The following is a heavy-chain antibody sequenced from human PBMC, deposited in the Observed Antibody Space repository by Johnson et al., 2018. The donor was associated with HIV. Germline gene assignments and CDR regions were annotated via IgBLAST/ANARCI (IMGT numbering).Heavy chain of an antibody. CDR3: ARDWGPDSSSWYGI. CDR2: INWNGGST. Sequence: VHLVESGGGVVRPGGSLRLSCAASGFTFDDYDMNWVRQAPGKGLEWVSSINWNGGSTGYADSVKGRFTISRDNAKNSLYLQMNSLRAEDTAVYYCARDWGPDSSSWYGIWGQGTMVTVSS. V-gene: IGHV3-20*04. J-gene: IGHJ3*02. D-gene: IGHD6-13*01. CDR1: GFTFDDYD.